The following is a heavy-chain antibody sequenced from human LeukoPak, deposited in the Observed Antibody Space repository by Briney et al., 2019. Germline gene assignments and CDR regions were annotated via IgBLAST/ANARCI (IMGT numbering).Heavy chain of an antibody. CDR1: GGSISSYY. CDR3: ASLGLTAPGSYYYCGMDV. D-gene: IGHD2-21*02. CDR2: IYTSGST. V-gene: IGHV4-4*07. Sequence: SETPSLTCTVSGGSISSYYWSWIRQPAGKGLEWIGRIYTSGSTNYNPSLKSRVTMSVDTSKNQFSLKLSSVTAADTAVYYCASLGLTAPGSYYYCGMDVWGQGTTVTVSS. J-gene: IGHJ6*02.